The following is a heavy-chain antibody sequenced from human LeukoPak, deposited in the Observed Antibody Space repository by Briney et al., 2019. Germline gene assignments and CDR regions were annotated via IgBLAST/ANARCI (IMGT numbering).Heavy chain of an antibody. CDR3: ARKNYYDSSVAFDI. CDR1: GFTFSEYY. CDR2: ISSSGSTI. Sequence: PGGSLRLSXAASGFTFSEYYMSWIRQAPGKGLEWVSYISSSGSTIYYADSVKGRFTISRDNAMNSLYLQMNSLRAEDTAVYYCARKNYYDSSVAFDIWGQGTMVTVSS. J-gene: IGHJ3*02. V-gene: IGHV3-11*04. D-gene: IGHD3-22*01.